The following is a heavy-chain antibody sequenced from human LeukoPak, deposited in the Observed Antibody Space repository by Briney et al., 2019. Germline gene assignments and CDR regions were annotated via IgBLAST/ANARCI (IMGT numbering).Heavy chain of an antibody. CDR1: GVTFSSYW. Sequence: GGSLRLSCAASGVTFSSYWMSWVRQAPGKGLEWVANIKQDGSEKYYVDSVKGRFTISRDNAKNSLYLQMNSLRAEDTAVYYCARFWSYSNYATYFFDYWGQGTLVTVSS. CDR2: IKQDGSEK. D-gene: IGHD4-11*01. J-gene: IGHJ4*02. V-gene: IGHV3-7*01. CDR3: ARFWSYSNYATYFFDY.